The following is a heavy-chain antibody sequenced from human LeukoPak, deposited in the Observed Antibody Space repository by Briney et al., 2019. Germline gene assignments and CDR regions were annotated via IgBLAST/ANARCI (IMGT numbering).Heavy chain of an antibody. V-gene: IGHV4-34*01. D-gene: IGHD4-23*01. CDR2: INHSGST. CDR3: AGDYGGNRYFDY. Sequence: SETLSLTCAVYGGFFSGYYWSWIRQPPGKGLEWIGEINHSGSTNYNPSLKSRVTISVDTSKNQFSLKLSSVTAADTAVYYCAGDYGGNRYFDYWGQGTLVTVSS. J-gene: IGHJ4*02. CDR1: GGFFSGYY.